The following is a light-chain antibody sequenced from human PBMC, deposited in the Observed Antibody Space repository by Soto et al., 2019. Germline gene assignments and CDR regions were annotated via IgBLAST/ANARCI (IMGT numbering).Light chain of an antibody. J-gene: IGLJ1*01. V-gene: IGLV2-23*02. Sequence: QSVLTQPASVSGSPGQSITISCTGTSSDIGNYNLVSWYQQHPGKAPKLMIYEVSKRPSGVSNRFSVSKSGNTASLTISGLQAEDEAGYYCCSYAGSTTYVFGTGTKVTVL. CDR1: SSDIGNYNL. CDR2: EVS. CDR3: CSYAGSTTYV.